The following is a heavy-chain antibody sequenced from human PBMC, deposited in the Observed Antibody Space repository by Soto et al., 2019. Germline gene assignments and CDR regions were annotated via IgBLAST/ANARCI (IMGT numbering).Heavy chain of an antibody. CDR1: GGTFSSYT. Sequence: QVQLVQSGAEVKKPGSSVKVSCKASGGTFSSYTISWVRQAPGQGLEWMGRIIPILGIANYAQKFQGRVTITADKSTSTAYMELSSLRSEDTAVYYCARWKRGDYVFDWFDPWGQGTLVTVSS. CDR2: IIPILGIA. J-gene: IGHJ5*02. V-gene: IGHV1-69*02. CDR3: ARWKRGDYVFDWFDP. D-gene: IGHD4-17*01.